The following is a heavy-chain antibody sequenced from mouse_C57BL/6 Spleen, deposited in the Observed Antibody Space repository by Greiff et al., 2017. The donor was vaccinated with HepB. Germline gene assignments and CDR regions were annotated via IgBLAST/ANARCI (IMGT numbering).Heavy chain of an antibody. D-gene: IGHD2-1*01. CDR3: AENYGNSAWFAY. CDR1: GYAFSSSW. Sequence: VQLQQSGPELVKPGASVKISCKASGYAFSSSWMNWVKQRPGKGLEWIGRIYPGDGDTNYNGKFKGKATLTADKSSSTAYMQLSSLTSEDSAVYFCAENYGNSAWFAYWGQGTLVTVSA. V-gene: IGHV1-82*01. J-gene: IGHJ3*01. CDR2: IYPGDGDT.